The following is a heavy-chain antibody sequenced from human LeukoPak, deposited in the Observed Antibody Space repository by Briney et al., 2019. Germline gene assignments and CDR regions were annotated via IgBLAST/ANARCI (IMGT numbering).Heavy chain of an antibody. CDR3: ASEGGERAFDI. CDR1: GFTLRDYA. Sequence: GGSLRLCCLGSGFTLRDYAMHWVRQAPGKGLEWVAAMSFDGSRKYYADSVEGRFTISRDNSKNTLYLQMHSLRPADTAVYYCASEGGERAFDIWGQGTMVTVSS. V-gene: IGHV3-30-3*01. CDR2: MSFDGSRK. J-gene: IGHJ3*02. D-gene: IGHD3-16*01.